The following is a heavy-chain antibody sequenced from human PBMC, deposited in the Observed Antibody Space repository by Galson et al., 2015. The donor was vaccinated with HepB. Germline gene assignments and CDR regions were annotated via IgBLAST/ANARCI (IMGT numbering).Heavy chain of an antibody. J-gene: IGHJ4*02. D-gene: IGHD3-22*01. CDR1: GGSFSGFH. Sequence: SETLSLTCAVYGGSFSGFHWNWIRQPPGKGLEWIGEINHSGGTNYNPSLKSRVTISVATSKNQFSLKLSSVTAADTAVYYCASKDYSDSSVNRFLDYWGQGTLVIVSS. CDR2: INHSGGT. V-gene: IGHV4-34*01. CDR3: ASKDYSDSSVNRFLDY.